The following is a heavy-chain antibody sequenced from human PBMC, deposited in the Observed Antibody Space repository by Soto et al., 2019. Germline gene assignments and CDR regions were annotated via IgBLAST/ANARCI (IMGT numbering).Heavy chain of an antibody. J-gene: IGHJ3*02. Sequence: QVQLQQWGAGLLKPSETLSLTCAVYGGSFSGYYWSWIRQPPGKGLEWIGEINHSGSTNYNPSLKSRVTISVYTSKNQFSLKLSSVTAADTDVYYCARGTMMGAFDIWGQGTMVTVSS. CDR2: INHSGST. D-gene: IGHD3-22*01. CDR1: GGSFSGYY. V-gene: IGHV4-34*01. CDR3: ARGTMMGAFDI.